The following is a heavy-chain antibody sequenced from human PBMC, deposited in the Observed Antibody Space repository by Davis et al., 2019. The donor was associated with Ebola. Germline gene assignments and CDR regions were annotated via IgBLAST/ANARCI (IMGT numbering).Heavy chain of an antibody. D-gene: IGHD5-12*01. J-gene: IGHJ4*02. CDR3: ARGAVATTLDY. CDR1: GFTFSIYA. CDR2: IAYDGSTE. Sequence: GESLKISCAASGFTFSIYAIHWVRQAPGKGLEWVAVIAYDGSTEYYADSVKGRFTISRDNAKNSLYLQMNSLRAEDTAVYYCARGAVATTLDYWGQGTLVTVSS. V-gene: IGHV3-30-3*01.